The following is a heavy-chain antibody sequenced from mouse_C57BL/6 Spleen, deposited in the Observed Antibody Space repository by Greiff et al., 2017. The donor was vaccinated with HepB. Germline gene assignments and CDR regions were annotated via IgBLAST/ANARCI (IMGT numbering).Heavy chain of an antibody. D-gene: IGHD2-4*01. J-gene: IGHJ1*03. CDR3: ARSGEYDSSSDWDFDV. Sequence: EVQLQQSGPELVKPGASVKMSCKASGYTFTDYNMHWVKQSHGKSLEWIGYINPNNGGTSYNQKFKGKATLTVNKSSSTAYMELRSLTSEDAAVYDCARSGEYDSSSDWDFDVWGTGTTVTVSS. CDR1: GYTFTDYN. V-gene: IGHV1-22*01. CDR2: INPNNGGT.